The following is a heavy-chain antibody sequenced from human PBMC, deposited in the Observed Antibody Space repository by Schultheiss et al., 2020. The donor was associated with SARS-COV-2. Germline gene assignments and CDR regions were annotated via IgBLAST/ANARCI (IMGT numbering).Heavy chain of an antibody. CDR1: GFTFSTYA. CDR2: ISYDGSNK. CDR3: ARDYFDYGDYDDLGIPY. Sequence: GGSLRLSCAASGFTFSTYAMHWVRQAPGKGLEWVAVISYDGSNKYYADSVKGRFTISRDNSKNTLYLQMNSLRAEDTAVYYCARDYFDYGDYDDLGIPYWGQGTLVTVSS. J-gene: IGHJ4*02. V-gene: IGHV3-30-3*01. D-gene: IGHD4-17*01.